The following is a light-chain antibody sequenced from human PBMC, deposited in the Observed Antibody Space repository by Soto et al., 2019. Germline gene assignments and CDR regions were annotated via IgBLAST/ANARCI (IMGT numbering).Light chain of an antibody. Sequence: IELTQSPSSLSASVGDRVTITCRASPGSSTSFAWYQHKPGKPPKLLIYASSTLHSGVPSRLRGSGPGTEVSLTITSLQPEDFATYFCQQFKHDSWPIGQETKVDIK. V-gene: IGKV1-9*01. CDR2: ASS. CDR3: QQFKHDSWP. CDR1: PGSSTS. J-gene: IGKJ1*01.